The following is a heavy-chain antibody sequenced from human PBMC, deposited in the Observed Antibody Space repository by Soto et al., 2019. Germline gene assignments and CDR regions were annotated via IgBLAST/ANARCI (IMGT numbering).Heavy chain of an antibody. CDR1: GFTFSNYG. J-gene: IGHJ4*02. V-gene: IGHV3-33*01. Sequence: QSGGSLRLSCAASGFTFSNYGMHWARQAPGKGLEWVAAILYDGSNKYYTDSVKGRFTISRDNSKNTLYLQMNSLRAEDTAVYYCAGGTYYFDYTGQGTVVTVS. CDR3: AGGTYYFDY. CDR2: ILYDGSNK. D-gene: IGHD1-26*01.